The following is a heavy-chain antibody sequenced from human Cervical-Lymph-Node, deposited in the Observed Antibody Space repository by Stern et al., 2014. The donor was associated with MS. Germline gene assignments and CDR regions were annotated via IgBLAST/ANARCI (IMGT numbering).Heavy chain of an antibody. CDR1: GGSISSYY. J-gene: IGHJ5*02. V-gene: IGHV4-59*01. Sequence: VQLQESGPGLVKPSETLSLTCTVSGGSISSYYWSWIRQPPGKGLEWIGYIYYSGSTNYNPSLKSRITISVDTSKNQFSLKLSSVTAADTAEYYCARGAGWFDPWGQGTLVTVSS. CDR3: ARGAGWFDP. D-gene: IGHD3-10*01. CDR2: IYYSGST.